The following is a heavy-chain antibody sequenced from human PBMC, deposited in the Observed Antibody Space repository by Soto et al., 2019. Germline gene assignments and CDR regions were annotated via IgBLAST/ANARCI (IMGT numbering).Heavy chain of an antibody. CDR1: GGSISIGGHY. CDR2: IDYRGSA. Sequence: SETLSLTCSVSGGSISIGGHYWSWIRQHPGKGLEWIGYIDYRGSAYFTPSLKGRITMSVDTSKNQFSLNVSSVTTADTAVYSCARAITGVARKYYFDYWGQGTLVTVSS. J-gene: IGHJ4*02. CDR3: ARAITGVARKYYFDY. V-gene: IGHV4-31*03. D-gene: IGHD5-12*01.